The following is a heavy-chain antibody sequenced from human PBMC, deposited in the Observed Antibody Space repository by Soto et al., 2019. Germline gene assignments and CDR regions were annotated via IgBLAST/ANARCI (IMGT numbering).Heavy chain of an antibody. Sequence: EVQLVETGGGLIQPGGSLRLSCAASGFTFSRNYMRWVRQAPGKGLEWVSVIYSGGSTNYADSVKGRFTISRDNCKNTLYLQMNSLRAEDTAVYYCARGGYSGYDSTYYGMDVWGQGTTVTVSS. V-gene: IGHV3-53*02. D-gene: IGHD5-12*01. CDR2: IYSGGST. CDR3: ARGGYSGYDSTYYGMDV. CDR1: GFTFSRNY. J-gene: IGHJ6*02.